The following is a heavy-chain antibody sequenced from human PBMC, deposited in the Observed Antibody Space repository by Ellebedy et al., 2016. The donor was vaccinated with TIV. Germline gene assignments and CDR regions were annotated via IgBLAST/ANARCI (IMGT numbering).Heavy chain of an antibody. J-gene: IGHJ4*02. CDR2: ISSSGSTI. Sequence: GESLKISXAASGFTFSDYYMSWIRQAPGKGLEWVSYISSSGSTIYYADSVKGRFTISRDNAKNSLYLQMNSLRAEDTAVYYCARGEIVMVGAAWGFDYWGQGTLVTVSS. CDR1: GFTFSDYY. CDR3: ARGEIVMVGAAWGFDY. D-gene: IGHD1-26*01. V-gene: IGHV3-11*04.